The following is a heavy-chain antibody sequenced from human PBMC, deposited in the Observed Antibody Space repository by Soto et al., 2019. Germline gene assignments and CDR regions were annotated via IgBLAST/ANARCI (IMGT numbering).Heavy chain of an antibody. D-gene: IGHD6-25*01. CDR1: GGSMNW. CDR3: TASPIWSGFLDS. Sequence: GGSLTLSCAASGGSMNWLTWVGPAPPKGLECVGSINGDDRTFYADTVNGRFTISRDNSKNTLFLQKSSLIAEDTAVDYCTASPIWSGFLDSWVQGTQVTVSS. CDR2: INGDDRT. V-gene: IGHV3-66*01. J-gene: IGHJ4*02.